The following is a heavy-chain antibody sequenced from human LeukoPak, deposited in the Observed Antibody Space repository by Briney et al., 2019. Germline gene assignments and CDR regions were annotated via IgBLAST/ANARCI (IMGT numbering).Heavy chain of an antibody. V-gene: IGHV3-30*18. CDR2: ISYDGSNK. J-gene: IGHJ4*02. CDR3: AKDQDFDY. Sequence: PGGSLRLSCAASGFTFSSYGMHWVRQAPGKGLEWVAVISYDGSNKYYADSVKGRFTIFRDNSKNTLYLQMNSLRAEDTAVYYCAKDQDFDYWGQGTLVTVSS. CDR1: GFTFSSYG.